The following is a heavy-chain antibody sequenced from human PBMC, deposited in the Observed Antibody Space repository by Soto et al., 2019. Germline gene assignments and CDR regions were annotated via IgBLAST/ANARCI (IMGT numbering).Heavy chain of an antibody. Sequence: QVQLVQSGAEVKKPGSSVKVSCKTSGGTISNYAISWVRQAPGQGLEWMGGIIPLFGTTNYAQKFQGRVTITASGSALTVYMELRSLVSEDSAVYYWAGGGFWSGYYALFDPWGQGALVTVSS. J-gene: IGHJ5*02. D-gene: IGHD3-3*01. CDR1: GGTISNYA. CDR2: IIPLFGTT. CDR3: AGGGFWSGYYALFDP. V-gene: IGHV1-69*12.